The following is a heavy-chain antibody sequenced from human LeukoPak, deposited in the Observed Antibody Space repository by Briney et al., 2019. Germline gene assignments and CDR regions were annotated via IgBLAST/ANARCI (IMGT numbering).Heavy chain of an antibody. D-gene: IGHD1-1*01. CDR2: ISGSGGST. V-gene: IGHV3-23*01. Sequence: GGSLRLSCAASGFTFSSYAMSWVRQAPGKGLEWVSAISGSGGSTYYADSVKGRFTISRDNSKNTLYLQMNSLRAEDTAVYYCAKVERRYYYYGMDVWGKGTTVTVSS. CDR3: AKVERRYYYYGMDV. CDR1: GFTFSSYA. J-gene: IGHJ6*04.